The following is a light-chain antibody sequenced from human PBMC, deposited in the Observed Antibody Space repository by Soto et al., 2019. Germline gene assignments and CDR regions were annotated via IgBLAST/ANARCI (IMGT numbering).Light chain of an antibody. CDR3: MNARQNPYT. J-gene: IGKJ2*01. CDR2: LGS. Sequence: DIVMTQSPLSLPVTPGEPASISCRSSQTLLHGNGYNYLNWYLQKPGQSPQLLIYLGSNRASGVPDRFSGSGSGTDFTLKISRVEAEDVGVYYCMNARQNPYTFGQGTKLEIK. V-gene: IGKV2-28*01. CDR1: QTLLHGNGYNY.